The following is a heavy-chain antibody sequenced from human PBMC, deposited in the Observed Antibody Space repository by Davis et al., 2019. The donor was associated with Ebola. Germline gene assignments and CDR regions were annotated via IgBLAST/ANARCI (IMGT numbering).Heavy chain of an antibody. D-gene: IGHD3-22*01. CDR3: ARSHHYYDSSGYYP. CDR1: GYTFTSYG. Sequence: AASVKVSCKASGYTFTSYGISWVRQAPGQGLEWMGWISAYNGNTNYAQKFQGRVTITADKSTSTAYMELSSLRSEDTAVYYCARSHHYYDSSGYYPWGQGTLVTVSS. J-gene: IGHJ5*02. CDR2: ISAYNGNT. V-gene: IGHV1-18*01.